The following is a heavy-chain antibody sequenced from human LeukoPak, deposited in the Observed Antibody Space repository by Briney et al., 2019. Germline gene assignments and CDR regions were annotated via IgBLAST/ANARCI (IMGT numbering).Heavy chain of an antibody. V-gene: IGHV3-53*01. Sequence: GSLRLSCAASGFSFSTHAMGWVRQAPGKGLEWVSVIYSGGSTYYADSVKGRFTISRDNSKNTLYLQMNSLRAEDTAVYYCARDWNRGAFDIWGQGTMVTVSS. CDR2: IYSGGST. CDR1: GFSFSTHA. D-gene: IGHD2/OR15-2a*01. CDR3: ARDWNRGAFDI. J-gene: IGHJ3*02.